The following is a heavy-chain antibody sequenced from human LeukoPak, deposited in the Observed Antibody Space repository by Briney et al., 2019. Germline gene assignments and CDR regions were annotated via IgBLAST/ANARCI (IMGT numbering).Heavy chain of an antibody. CDR1: GGSISSYY. V-gene: IGHV4-59*08. J-gene: IGHJ5*02. D-gene: IGHD1-1*01. CDR3: ARTGTRWFDP. Sequence: PSETLPLTCTVSGGSISSYYWSWIRQPPGKGLEWIGYIYYSGSTNYNPSLKSRVTISVDTSKNQFSLKLSSVTAADTAVYYCARTGTRWFDPWGQGTLVTVSS. CDR2: IYYSGST.